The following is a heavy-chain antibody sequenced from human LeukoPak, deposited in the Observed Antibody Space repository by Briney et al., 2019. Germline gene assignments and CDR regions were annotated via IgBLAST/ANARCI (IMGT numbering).Heavy chain of an antibody. Sequence: GGSLRLSCAASGFTFSSYSMNWVRQAPGQGLEWVSSISSSSSYIYYADSVKGRFTISRDNAKNSLYLQMNSLRAEDTAVYYCARVPALWFGEENWFDPWGQGTLVTVSS. CDR3: ARVPALWFGEENWFDP. CDR2: ISSSSSYI. V-gene: IGHV3-21*01. J-gene: IGHJ5*02. CDR1: GFTFSSYS. D-gene: IGHD3-10*01.